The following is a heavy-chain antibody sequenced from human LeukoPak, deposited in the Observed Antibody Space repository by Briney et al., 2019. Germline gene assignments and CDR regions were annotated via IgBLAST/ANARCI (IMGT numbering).Heavy chain of an antibody. Sequence: SETLSLTCAVSGGSISSSNWWSWVRQPPGKGLEWIGEIYHSGSTNYNPSLKSRVTISVDKSKNQFSLKLSSVTAADTAVYYCARAPGIAAAGYYYYYGMDVWGQGTTVTVSS. CDR2: IYHSGST. CDR1: GGSISSSNW. J-gene: IGHJ6*02. D-gene: IGHD6-13*01. V-gene: IGHV4-4*02. CDR3: ARAPGIAAAGYYYYYGMDV.